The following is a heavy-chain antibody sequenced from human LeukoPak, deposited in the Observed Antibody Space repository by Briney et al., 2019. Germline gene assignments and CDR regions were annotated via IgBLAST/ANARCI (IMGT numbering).Heavy chain of an antibody. V-gene: IGHV3-48*01. CDR2: ISIRNSTI. CDR3: ASIVGWELLQLDYYYYMDV. Sequence: GGSLRLSCAASGFTFSSYSMNGVRQAPGKGREGVAYISIRNSTIYYADSVKGRFTISRDNAKNSLYMQMNSLRAEDTAVYYCASIVGWELLQLDYYYYMDVWGKGTTVTVSS. D-gene: IGHD1-26*01. CDR1: GFTFSSYS. J-gene: IGHJ6*03.